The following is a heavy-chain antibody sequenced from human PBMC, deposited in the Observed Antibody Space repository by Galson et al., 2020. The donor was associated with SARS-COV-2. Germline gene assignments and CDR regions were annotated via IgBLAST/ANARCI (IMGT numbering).Heavy chain of an antibody. Sequence: ETSETLSLTCTVSGVSVSGYYWSWIRQPPGRGLEWIGYIFYRGSTNYNPSLKSRVTISVDTSKNQFSLKLSYVTAADTAVYYCARASSVAAPGRYFQHWGQGTLVTVSS. CDR3: ARASSVAAPGRYFQH. CDR1: GVSVSGYY. V-gene: IGHV4-59*02. D-gene: IGHD6-13*01. CDR2: IFYRGST. J-gene: IGHJ1*01.